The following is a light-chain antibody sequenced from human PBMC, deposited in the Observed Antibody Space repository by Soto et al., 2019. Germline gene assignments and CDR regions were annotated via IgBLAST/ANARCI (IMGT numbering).Light chain of an antibody. V-gene: IGLV1-40*01. CDR2: DSI. Sequence: QSVLTQPPSVSGAPGQRITISCTGSSSNIGAGYEVHWYQQLPGTAPKLLIYDSINRPSGVPDRFSGSKSDTSASLAITGIQAEDEADYSCKSYDSSLSGAVFGGGTKLTVL. J-gene: IGLJ3*02. CDR3: KSYDSSLSGAV. CDR1: SSNIGAGYE.